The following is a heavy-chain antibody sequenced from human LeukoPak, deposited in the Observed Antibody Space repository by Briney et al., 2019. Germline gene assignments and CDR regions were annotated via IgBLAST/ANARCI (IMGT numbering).Heavy chain of an antibody. V-gene: IGHV1-69*06. CDR3: ARALVIDEWAPYYFDY. CDR1: GGTFSSYA. D-gene: IGHD3-16*02. CDR2: IIPIFGTA. Sequence: GASVKVSCKASGGTFSSYAISWVRQAPGQGLEWMGGIIPIFGTANYAQKFQGRVTITADKSTSTAYMELSSLRSEDTAVYYCARALVIDEWAPYYFDYWGQGTLVTVSS. J-gene: IGHJ4*02.